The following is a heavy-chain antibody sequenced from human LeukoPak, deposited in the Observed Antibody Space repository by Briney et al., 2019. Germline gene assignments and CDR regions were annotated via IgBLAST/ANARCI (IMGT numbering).Heavy chain of an antibody. D-gene: IGHD3-10*01. J-gene: IGHJ5*02. Sequence: SETLSLTCTVSGGSISSYYWSWIRQSPGKGLEWIGYIYYTGSTNYNPSLKSRVTISLDTSKNQFALKLRSVTAADTAVYYCARGGNTHYYTSGTYRLNWFDPWGQGSLVTVSS. CDR2: IYYTGST. V-gene: IGHV4-59*01. CDR3: ARGGNTHYYTSGTYRLNWFDP. CDR1: GGSISSYY.